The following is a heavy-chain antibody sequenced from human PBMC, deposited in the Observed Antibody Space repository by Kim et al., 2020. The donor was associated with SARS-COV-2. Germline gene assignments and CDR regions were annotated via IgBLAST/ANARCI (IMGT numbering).Heavy chain of an antibody. CDR3: ARDIYYYDSSGYFEIDCYFDY. V-gene: IGHV1-69*04. D-gene: IGHD3-22*01. CDR2: IIPIFGIA. J-gene: IGHJ4*02. CDR1: GGTFSSYA. Sequence: SVKVSCKASGGTFSSYAISWVRQAPGQGLEWMGRIIPIFGIANYAQKFQGRVTITADKSTSTAYMELSSLRSEDTAVYYCARDIYYYDSSGYFEIDCYFDYWGQGTLVTVSS.